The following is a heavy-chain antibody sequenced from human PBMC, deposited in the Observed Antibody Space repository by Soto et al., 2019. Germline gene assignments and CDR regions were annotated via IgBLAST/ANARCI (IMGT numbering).Heavy chain of an antibody. J-gene: IGHJ6*03. CDR3: AKEGYCSSTSCYYYYYMDV. Sequence: SGGSLRLSCAVSGFTFSSYAMNWVRQAPGKGLEWVSAISGSGGSTYYADSVKGRFTISRDNSKNTLYLQMNSLRAEDTAVYYCAKEGYCSSTSCYYYYYMDVWGKGTTVTAP. CDR1: GFTFSSYA. V-gene: IGHV3-23*01. CDR2: ISGSGGST. D-gene: IGHD2-2*01.